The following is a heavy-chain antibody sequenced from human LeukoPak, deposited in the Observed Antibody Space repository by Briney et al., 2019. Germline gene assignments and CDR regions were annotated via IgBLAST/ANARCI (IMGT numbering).Heavy chain of an antibody. CDR1: GGSITSSNFY. J-gene: IGHJ4*02. Sequence: PSETLSLTCTVSGGSITSSNFYWGWIRQPPGKGLEWIGSIFYTGNTYYQPSLRGRLSISLDTSKNLFSLRLNSVTAADTAVYYCARNYHDSSGYYIDQFYFDSWGQGTLVTVSS. CDR2: IFYTGNT. CDR3: ARNYHDSSGYYIDQFYFDS. D-gene: IGHD3-22*01. V-gene: IGHV4-39*07.